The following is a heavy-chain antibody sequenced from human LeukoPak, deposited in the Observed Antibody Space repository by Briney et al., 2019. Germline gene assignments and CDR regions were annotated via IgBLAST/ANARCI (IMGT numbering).Heavy chain of an antibody. CDR3: ASYWRSSSWIDY. CDR1: GDSISGYY. Sequence: PSETLSLTCTVSGDSISGYYWNWIRQPPGKGLEWLGSVYYSGITNYNPSLKSRVTISVDTSRNQFSLRLSSVTAADTAVYYCASYWRSSSWIDYWGQGTLVTVSS. D-gene: IGHD6-13*01. J-gene: IGHJ4*02. V-gene: IGHV4-59*08. CDR2: VYYSGIT.